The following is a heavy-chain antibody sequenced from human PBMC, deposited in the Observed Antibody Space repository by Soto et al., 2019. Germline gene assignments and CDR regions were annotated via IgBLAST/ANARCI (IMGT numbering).Heavy chain of an antibody. CDR1: GYTFTGYY. J-gene: IGHJ5*02. CDR2: INPNSGGT. V-gene: IGHV1-2*02. D-gene: IGHD3-3*01. CDR3: ARVPNDFWSGYPFDP. Sequence: ASVKVSCKASGYTFTGYYMHWVRQAPGQGLEWMGWINPNSGGTNYAQKFQGRATMTRDTSISTAYMELSRLRSDDTAVYYCARVPNDFWSGYPFDPWGQGTLVTVSS.